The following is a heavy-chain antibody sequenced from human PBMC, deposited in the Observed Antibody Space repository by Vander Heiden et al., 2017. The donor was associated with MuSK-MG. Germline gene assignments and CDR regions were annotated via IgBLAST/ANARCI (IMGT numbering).Heavy chain of an antibody. V-gene: IGHV1-2*04. Sequence: QVQLVQSGAEVKKPGASVKVACKASGYTFTGYYMHWARQAPGQGLEWMGWINPNSGGTNYAQNFQGWVTMTRDTSITTAYMELSRLRSDDTAVYYCARDPSSTRIVPAGAFDIWGQGTMVTVSS. CDR3: ARDPSSTRIVPAGAFDI. J-gene: IGHJ3*02. CDR1: GYTFTGYY. D-gene: IGHD3-22*01. CDR2: INPNSGGT.